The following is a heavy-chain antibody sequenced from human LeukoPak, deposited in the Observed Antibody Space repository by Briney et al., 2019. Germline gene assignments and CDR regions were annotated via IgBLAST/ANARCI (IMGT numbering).Heavy chain of an antibody. D-gene: IGHD3-22*01. V-gene: IGHV3-53*05. Sequence: GGSLRLSCAAPGFTVSSSYMSWVRQAPGKGLEWVSIIYSGGSIYYADSVKGRFTISRDSSKNTLYLQMNSLRPEDTSVYFCATSYYFDSSGLTAFDFWGQGTVVTVSS. J-gene: IGHJ3*01. CDR1: GFTVSSSY. CDR3: ATSYYFDSSGLTAFDF. CDR2: IYSGGSI.